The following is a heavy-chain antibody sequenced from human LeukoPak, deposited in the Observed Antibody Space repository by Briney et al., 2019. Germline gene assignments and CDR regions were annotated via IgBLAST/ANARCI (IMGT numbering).Heavy chain of an antibody. D-gene: IGHD3-3*01. J-gene: IGHJ4*02. CDR3: ARASLDFWSGYHHAFDY. CDR2: IYYSGST. CDR1: GGSISSHY. Sequence: SETLSLTCTVSGGSISSHYWSWIRQPPGKGLEWIGYIYYSGSTNYNPSLKSRVTISVDTSKNQFSLKLSSVTAADTAVYYCARASLDFWSGYHHAFDYWGQGTLVTVSS. V-gene: IGHV4-59*11.